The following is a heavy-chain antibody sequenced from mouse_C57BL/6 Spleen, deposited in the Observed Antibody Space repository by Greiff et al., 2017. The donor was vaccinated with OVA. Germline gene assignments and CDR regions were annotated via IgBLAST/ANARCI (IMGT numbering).Heavy chain of an antibody. CDR2: IYPGSGST. CDR1: GYTFTSYW. D-gene: IGHD1-1*01. V-gene: IGHV1-55*01. Sequence: QVQLQQPGAELVKPGASVKMSCKASGYTFTSYWITWVKQRPGQGLEWIGDIYPGSGSTNYNEKFKSKATLTVDTSSSTAYMQLSSLTSEDSAVYYGARGYYYGSSPYAMDYWGQGTSVTVSS. J-gene: IGHJ4*01. CDR3: ARGYYYGSSPYAMDY.